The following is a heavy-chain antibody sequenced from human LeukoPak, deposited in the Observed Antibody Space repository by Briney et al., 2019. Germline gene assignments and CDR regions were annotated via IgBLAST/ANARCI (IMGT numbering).Heavy chain of an antibody. CDR1: GYTFTSYD. D-gene: IGHD1-14*01. CDR2: MNPNSGNT. J-gene: IGHJ6*03. Sequence: ASVKVSCKASGYTFTSYDINWVRQATGQGREGMGWMNPNSGNTGYAQKFQGRVTMTRNTSISTAYMELSSLRSEDTAVYYCARVNPYYYYMDVWGKGTTVTVSS. V-gene: IGHV1-8*01. CDR3: ARVNPYYYYMDV.